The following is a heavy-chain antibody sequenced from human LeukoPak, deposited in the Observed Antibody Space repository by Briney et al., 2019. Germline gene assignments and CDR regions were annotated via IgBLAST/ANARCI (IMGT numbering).Heavy chain of an antibody. Sequence: ASVKVSCKASGGTFSSYAISWVRQAPGQGLEWMGRIIPILGIANYAQKFQGRVTITADKSTSTAYMELSSLRSEDTAVYYCARSLLWDAFDIWGQGTMVTVSS. J-gene: IGHJ3*02. CDR2: IIPILGIA. CDR1: GGTFSSYA. V-gene: IGHV1-69*04. CDR3: ARSLLWDAFDI. D-gene: IGHD3-10*01.